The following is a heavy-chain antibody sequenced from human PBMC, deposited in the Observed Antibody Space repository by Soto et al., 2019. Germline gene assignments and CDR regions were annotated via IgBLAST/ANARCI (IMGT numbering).Heavy chain of an antibody. D-gene: IGHD6-19*01. CDR1: GYTFTAYP. J-gene: IGHJ4*02. CDR2: FNPNSVDT. CDR3: AREASAVISLDY. V-gene: IGHV1-2*02. Sequence: QVQLVHSEAEVKKPGASVKVSCKASGYTFTAYPMHWVRQAPGQGLEWVGWFNPNSVDTIYAQKFQGRVTLTRDTSIGTAYMELYSLTSDDTAVYYCAREASAVISLDYWGQGALVTVAS.